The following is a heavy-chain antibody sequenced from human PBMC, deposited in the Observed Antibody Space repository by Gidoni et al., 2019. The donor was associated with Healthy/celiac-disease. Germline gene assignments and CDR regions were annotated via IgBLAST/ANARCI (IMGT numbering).Heavy chain of an antibody. CDR1: GFTFSSYA. CDR3: AKGTATWWFDP. CDR2: ISGSGGST. J-gene: IGHJ5*02. V-gene: IGHV3-23*01. Sequence: CPASGFTFSSYAMSWVRQAPGKGLEWVSAISGSGGSTYYADSVKGRFTISRDNSKNTLYLQMNSLRAEDTAIYYCAKGTATWWFDPWGQGTLVTVSS. D-gene: IGHD5-18*01.